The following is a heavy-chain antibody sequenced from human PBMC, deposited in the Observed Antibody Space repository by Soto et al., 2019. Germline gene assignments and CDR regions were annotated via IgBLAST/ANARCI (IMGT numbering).Heavy chain of an antibody. CDR2: IWYDESHE. CDR3: ARDRSEFARWFDR. CDR1: GFTFRNHG. Sequence: QVQLVESGGGLVQPERSLRLSCAASGFTFRNHGTHWVRQAPGKGLEWVAVIWYDESHEFYADSVKGRFSISRDNAKNTLYLQMNSLRAEDTAMYYCARDRSEFARWFDRWGQGTLVTVSS. D-gene: IGHD2-21*01. V-gene: IGHV3-33*01. J-gene: IGHJ5*02.